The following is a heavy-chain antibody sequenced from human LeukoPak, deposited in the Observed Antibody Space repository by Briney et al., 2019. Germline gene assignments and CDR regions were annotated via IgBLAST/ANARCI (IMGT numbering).Heavy chain of an antibody. V-gene: IGHV3-53*01. J-gene: IGHJ3*02. Sequence: GGPLRLSCAASLWTVSSSYMRWVRQAPGKGLEWVSIIYNDGSTYYADSMKGRFTISRDNSKNTLYLQVNSLRAEDTAMYYCARNILFAFDIWGQGTMVTVSS. CDR2: IYNDGST. D-gene: IGHD2/OR15-2a*01. CDR3: ARNILFAFDI. CDR1: LWTVSSSY.